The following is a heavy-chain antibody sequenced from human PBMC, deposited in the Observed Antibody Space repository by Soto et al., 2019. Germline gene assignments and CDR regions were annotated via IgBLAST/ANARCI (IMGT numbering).Heavy chain of an antibody. CDR2: SYYSGRT. CDR1: GGSISSSGYY. D-gene: IGHD1-26*01. J-gene: IGHJ4*01. Sequence: SETLSSTCSVSGGSISSSGYYWAWIRQPPGKGLEWIGTSYYSGRTYFNPSLKGRVTISVDTSKDQFSLQLSFVTAADTAVYYCARHDGPYSGSCDYWGHGTLVT. V-gene: IGHV4-39*01. CDR3: ARHDGPYSGSCDY.